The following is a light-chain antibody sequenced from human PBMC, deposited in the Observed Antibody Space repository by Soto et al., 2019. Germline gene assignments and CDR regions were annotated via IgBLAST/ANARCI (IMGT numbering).Light chain of an antibody. J-gene: IGKJ5*01. Sequence: EVVLTQSPATLSLSPGERATLSCRASQSVRTSLAWYQHNPGQAPRLVIYDASLRANGVPARFGGSGSGTDFTLTITSLEPEDFAVYYCQQRNVWPPITFGQGTRLEI. V-gene: IGKV3-11*01. CDR1: QSVRTS. CDR2: DAS. CDR3: QQRNVWPPIT.